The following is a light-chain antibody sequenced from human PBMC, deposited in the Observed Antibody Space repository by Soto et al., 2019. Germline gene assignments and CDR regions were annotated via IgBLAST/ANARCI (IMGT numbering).Light chain of an antibody. CDR2: GAS. V-gene: IGKV3-20*01. CDR3: QQYGSSPQT. Sequence: EIALTQSPGTLSLSPGERATLSCRASQSVSSNLAWYQQKPGQAPRLLIYGASSRATGIPDRFSGSGSGTDFTLTISRLEPEDFAVYYCQQYGSSPQTFGQGTKVDI. CDR1: QSVSSN. J-gene: IGKJ1*01.